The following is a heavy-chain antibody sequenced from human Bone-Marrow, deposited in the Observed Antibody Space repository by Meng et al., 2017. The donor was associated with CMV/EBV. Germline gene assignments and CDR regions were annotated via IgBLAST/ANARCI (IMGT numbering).Heavy chain of an antibody. J-gene: IGHJ4*02. CDR2: IKQDGSEK. Sequence: GGSLRLSCAASGFTFRSHEMNWVRQAPGKGLEWVANIKQDGSEKYYVDSVKGRFTISRDNAKNSLYLQMNSLRAEDTAVYYCARDKRRIDYWGQGTLVTDSS. CDR1: GFTFRSHE. V-gene: IGHV3-7*01. CDR3: ARDKRRIDY.